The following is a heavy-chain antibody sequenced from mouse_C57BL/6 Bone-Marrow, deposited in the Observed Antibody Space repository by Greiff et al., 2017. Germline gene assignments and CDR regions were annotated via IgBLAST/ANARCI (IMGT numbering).Heavy chain of an antibody. CDR2: IYPGDGDT. CDR1: GYAFSSSW. D-gene: IGHD1-1*01. Sequence: QVQLQQSGPELVKPGASVKISCKASGYAFSSSWMNWVKQRPGQGLEWIGRIYPGDGDTNYNGKFKGKATLTADKSSSTAYMQLSSLTSEDSAVYFCARSGGSSDWYFDVWGTGTTVTVSS. J-gene: IGHJ1*03. CDR3: ARSGGSSDWYFDV. V-gene: IGHV1-82*01.